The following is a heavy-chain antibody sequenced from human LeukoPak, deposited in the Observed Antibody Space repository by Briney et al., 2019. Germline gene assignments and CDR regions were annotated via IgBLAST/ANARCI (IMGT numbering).Heavy chain of an antibody. Sequence: ASVKVSCKASGYTFTGYYMHWVRQAPGQGLEWMGRINPNSGGTSYAQKFQGRVTMTRDTSISTAYMELSRLRSDDTAVYYCARDPDWNYVVDYWGQGTLVTVSS. V-gene: IGHV1-2*06. CDR2: INPNSGGT. CDR1: GYTFTGYY. CDR3: ARDPDWNYVVDY. D-gene: IGHD1-7*01. J-gene: IGHJ4*02.